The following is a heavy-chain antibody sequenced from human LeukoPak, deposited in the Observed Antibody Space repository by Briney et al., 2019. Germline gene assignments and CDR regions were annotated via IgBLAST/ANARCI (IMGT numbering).Heavy chain of an antibody. J-gene: IGHJ4*02. V-gene: IGHV3-21*01. CDR1: GFTFSSYS. Sequence: GGSLRLSCAASGFTFSSYSMNWVRQAPGKGLEWDSSISSSSSYIYYADSVKGRFTISRDNAKNSLYLQMNSLRAEDTAVYYCARQKFHSGSYGGGYFDYWGQGTLVTVSS. CDR2: ISSSSSYI. D-gene: IGHD1-26*01. CDR3: ARQKFHSGSYGGGYFDY.